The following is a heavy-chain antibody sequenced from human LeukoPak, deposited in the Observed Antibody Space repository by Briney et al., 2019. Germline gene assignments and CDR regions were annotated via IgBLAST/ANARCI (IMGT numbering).Heavy chain of an antibody. Sequence: ASVKVSCKASGYTFTNYAIHWVRQAPGQRLEWMGWINAGNGNTEHSQKFQGRVTITRDTSASTAYMELSSLRSEDTAVYYCARAPLYGSGSYLDSWGQRTLVTVSS. CDR1: GYTFTNYA. D-gene: IGHD3-10*01. CDR3: ARAPLYGSGSYLDS. V-gene: IGHV1-3*01. J-gene: IGHJ4*02. CDR2: INAGNGNT.